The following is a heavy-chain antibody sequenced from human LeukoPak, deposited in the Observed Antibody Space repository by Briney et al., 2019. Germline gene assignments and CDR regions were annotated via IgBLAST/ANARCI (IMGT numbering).Heavy chain of an antibody. CDR1: GFTFSSYW. V-gene: IGHV3-7*03. J-gene: IGHJ4*02. CDR2: IKQDGSEK. CDR3: ARNFGGGDSSGPYY. D-gene: IGHD3-22*01. Sequence: PGGSLRLSCAASGFTFSSYWMSWVRQAPGKGLEWVANIKQDGSEKYYVDSVKGRFTISRDNAKNSLFLQMNSLRAEDTAFYYCARNFGGGDSSGPYYWGQGTLVTVSS.